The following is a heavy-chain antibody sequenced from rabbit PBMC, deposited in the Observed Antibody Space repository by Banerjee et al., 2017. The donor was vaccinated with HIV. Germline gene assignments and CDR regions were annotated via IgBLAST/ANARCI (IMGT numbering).Heavy chain of an antibody. V-gene: IGHV1S40*01. D-gene: IGHD8-1*01. CDR2: IYAGSGSA. Sequence: QSLEESGGGLVQPEGSLALTCKASGFTISSSYYMCWVRQAPGKGLEWIGCIYAGSGSAYYASWAKGRFTISKTSSTTVTLQMTSLTAADTATYFCARQYGGSGYWAFDPWGQGTLVTVS. CDR1: GFTISSSYY. CDR3: ARQYGGSGYWAFDP. J-gene: IGHJ2*01.